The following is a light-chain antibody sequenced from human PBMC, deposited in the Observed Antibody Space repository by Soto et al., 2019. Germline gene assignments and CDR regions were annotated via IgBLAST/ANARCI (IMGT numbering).Light chain of an antibody. V-gene: IGLV4-69*01. CDR3: QTWGTGFQF. Sequence: QPVLTQSPSASASLGASVKLTCTLSSGHSSYAIAWHQKQPGKGPRYLMDLNNDGSHTKGDGIPDRFPGSSSGADRYLIISSLQSEDEADYYCQTWGTGFQFFGGGTKLTVL. J-gene: IGLJ2*01. CDR1: SGHSSYA. CDR2: LNNDGSH.